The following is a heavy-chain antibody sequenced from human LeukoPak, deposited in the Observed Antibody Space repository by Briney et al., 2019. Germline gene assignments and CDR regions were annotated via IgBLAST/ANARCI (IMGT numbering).Heavy chain of an antibody. D-gene: IGHD2-2*01. J-gene: IGHJ6*03. Sequence: PGRSLRLSCAASGFTFSSYPMHWVRQAPGKGLEWVAVVSDDGNKKFDADFVKGRFTISRDNSKNTPYLQMNSLRGEDTAVYYCARGQLLLEGYFYYMDVWGEGTTVTVSS. CDR2: VSDDGNKK. CDR3: ARGQLLLEGYFYYMDV. CDR1: GFTFSSYP. V-gene: IGHV3-30-3*01.